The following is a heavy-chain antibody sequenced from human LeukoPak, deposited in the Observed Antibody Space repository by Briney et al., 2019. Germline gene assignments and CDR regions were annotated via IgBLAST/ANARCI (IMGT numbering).Heavy chain of an antibody. CDR2: IIPIFGTA. Sequence: ASVKVSCKASGGTFSSYAISWVRQAPGQGLEWMGGIIPIFGTANYAQKFQGRVTITTDESTSTAYMELSSLRSEDTAVYYCARVWEVATRDGKNYYYYMDVCGKGTTVTVSS. CDR3: ARVWEVATRDGKNYYYYMDV. D-gene: IGHD5-12*01. CDR1: GGTFSSYA. V-gene: IGHV1-69*05. J-gene: IGHJ6*03.